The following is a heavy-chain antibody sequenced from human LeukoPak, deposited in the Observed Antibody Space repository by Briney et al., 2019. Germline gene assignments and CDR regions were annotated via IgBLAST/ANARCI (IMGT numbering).Heavy chain of an antibody. Sequence: SETPSLTCTVSGGSISSTTYHWGWIRQPPGKGLEWIGNIYYSGPTYYNPSLKSRVTISVDTSKNQFALKLNSVTAADTAVYYCARHGGTYLDYWGQGTLVTVSS. J-gene: IGHJ4*02. CDR3: ARHGGTYLDY. D-gene: IGHD1-26*01. CDR2: IYYSGPT. CDR1: GGSISSTTYH. V-gene: IGHV4-39*01.